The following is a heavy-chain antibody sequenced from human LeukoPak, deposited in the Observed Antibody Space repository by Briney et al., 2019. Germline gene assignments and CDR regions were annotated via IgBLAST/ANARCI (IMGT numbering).Heavy chain of an antibody. CDR1: GFTFSSYW. V-gene: IGHV3-74*01. D-gene: IGHD6-19*01. J-gene: IGHJ4*02. CDR3: ARSPPYNSGWYAY. Sequence: GGSPRLSCAASGFTFSSYWMHWVRQAPGQGLVWVSRINSDGSSTTYADSVKGRFTISRDNARNTMYLQMNSLRGEDTAVYYCARSPPYNSGWYAYWGQGALVTVSS. CDR2: INSDGSST.